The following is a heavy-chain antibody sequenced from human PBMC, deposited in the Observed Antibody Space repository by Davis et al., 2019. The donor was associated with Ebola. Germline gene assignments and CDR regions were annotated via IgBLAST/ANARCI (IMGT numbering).Heavy chain of an antibody. CDR2: IGGSGGST. V-gene: IGHV3-23*01. Sequence: GGSLRLSCAASGSTFSIYATSWVRQAPGKGLEWVSAIGGSGGSTFYADSVKGRFTISRDNSKNTVYLQMNSLRAEDTAVYYCARKSTSSPFDYWGQGTLVTVSS. CDR3: ARKSTSSPFDY. D-gene: IGHD1-26*01. J-gene: IGHJ4*02. CDR1: GSTFSIYA.